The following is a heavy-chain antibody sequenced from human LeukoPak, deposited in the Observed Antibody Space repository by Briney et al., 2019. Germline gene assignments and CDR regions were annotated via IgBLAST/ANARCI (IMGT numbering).Heavy chain of an antibody. CDR1: GFTFAIYG. V-gene: IGHV3-23*01. CDR3: AKDLHWGFDY. D-gene: IGHD7-27*01. J-gene: IGHJ4*02. Sequence: GGSLRLSCAASGFTFAIYGMSWVRQAPGKGLERVSALSGSGSTTYYADSVKGRFTISRDNSKNTLYLQMNSLRAEDTAVYYCAKDLHWGFDYWGQGTLVTVSS. CDR2: LSGSGSTT.